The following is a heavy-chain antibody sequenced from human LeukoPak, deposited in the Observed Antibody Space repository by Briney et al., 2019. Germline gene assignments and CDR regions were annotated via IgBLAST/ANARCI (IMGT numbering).Heavy chain of an antibody. CDR1: GYTLTELS. CDR2: FDPEDGET. Sequence: GASVKVSCKVSGYTLTELSMHWVRQAPGKGLEWMGGFDPEDGETIYAQKFQGRVTMTEDTSTDTAYMELSSLRSEDTAVYYCATVRNYYYYYGMDVWGQGTTVTVSS. D-gene: IGHD4-17*01. CDR3: ATVRNYYYYYGMDV. V-gene: IGHV1-24*01. J-gene: IGHJ6*02.